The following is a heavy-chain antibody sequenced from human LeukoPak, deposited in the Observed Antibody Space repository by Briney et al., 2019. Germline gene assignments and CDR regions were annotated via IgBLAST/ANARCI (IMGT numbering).Heavy chain of an antibody. CDR1: GFIVSSNY. D-gene: IGHD7-27*01. Sequence: PGGSLRLSCAASGFIVSSNYMSWVRQAPGKGLEWVSSIYSGGSTYYADSVKGRFTISRDNSKNTLYLQMNSLIAEDTAVYYCVISKWGNNFWGQGTLVTVSS. CDR2: IYSGGST. CDR3: VISKWGNNF. V-gene: IGHV3-53*05. J-gene: IGHJ4*02.